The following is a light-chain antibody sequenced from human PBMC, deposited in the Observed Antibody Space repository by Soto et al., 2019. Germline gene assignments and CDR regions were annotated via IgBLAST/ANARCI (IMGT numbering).Light chain of an antibody. Sequence: QSALTQPASVSGSPGQSITISCTGTSSDVGGYNYVSWYQQHPGKAPKLMIYDVSNRPSGVSNRFSRSKSGNTASLTISGLQAEDEADYYCSSYTSSSTLALYVFGTGTKVTVL. J-gene: IGLJ1*01. CDR1: SSDVGGYNY. V-gene: IGLV2-14*01. CDR3: SSYTSSSTLALYV. CDR2: DVS.